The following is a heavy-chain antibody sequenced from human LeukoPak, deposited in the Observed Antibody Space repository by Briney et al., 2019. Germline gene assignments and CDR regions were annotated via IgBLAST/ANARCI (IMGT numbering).Heavy chain of an antibody. CDR3: AKGRVHYYDSSGYYMGSAYFDY. CDR1: GFTFSNYA. Sequence: GGSLRLSCAASGFTFSNYAMRWVRQAPGKGLEWVSGISGSGDSTYYADSVKGRFTISRDNSKNTLYLQMNSLRAEDTAVYYCAKGRVHYYDSSGYYMGSAYFDYWGQGTLVTVSS. CDR2: ISGSGDST. V-gene: IGHV3-23*01. D-gene: IGHD3-22*01. J-gene: IGHJ4*02.